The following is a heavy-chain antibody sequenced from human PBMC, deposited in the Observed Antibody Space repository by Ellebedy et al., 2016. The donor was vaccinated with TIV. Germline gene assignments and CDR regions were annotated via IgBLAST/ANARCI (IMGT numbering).Heavy chain of an antibody. CDR3: AKVDERYVGGSYYVY. V-gene: IGHV3-9*01. CDR1: GFTFDDYA. Sequence: SLKISXAASGFTFDDYAMHWVRQAPGKGLEWVSGISWNSGSIGYADSVKGRFTISRDNAKNSLYLQMNSLRAEDTALYYCAKVDERYVGGSYYVYWGQGTLVTVSS. CDR2: ISWNSGSI. J-gene: IGHJ4*02. D-gene: IGHD1-26*01.